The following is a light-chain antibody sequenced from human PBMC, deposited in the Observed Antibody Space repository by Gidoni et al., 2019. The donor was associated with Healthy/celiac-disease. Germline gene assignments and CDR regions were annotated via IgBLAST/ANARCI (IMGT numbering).Light chain of an antibody. CDR3: SSYTSSSTFWV. J-gene: IGLJ3*02. CDR2: EVS. Sequence: QSALTQPASVSGSPGQSITISCTGTSSDVGGYNYVSWYQQHPGKAPKLMIYEVSNRPSGVSHRFSGSKSGNTASLTISGLQAEDEADYYCSSYTSSSTFWVFGGGTKLTVL. V-gene: IGLV2-14*01. CDR1: SSDVGGYNY.